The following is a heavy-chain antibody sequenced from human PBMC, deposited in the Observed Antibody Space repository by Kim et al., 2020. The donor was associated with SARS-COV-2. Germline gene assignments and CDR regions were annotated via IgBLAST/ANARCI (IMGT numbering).Heavy chain of an antibody. CDR2: IRSKANNYAT. V-gene: IGHV3-73*01. D-gene: IGHD3-22*01. CDR3: TIVPPDYDKFYDTFDI. Sequence: GGSLRLSCAASGFTFSGSAMHWVRQASGKGLEWVGRIRSKANNYATAYASSVKGRFTISRDDSKNTAYLQMNSLKTEDTAVYYCTIVPPDYDKFYDTFDIWGQVTMVTVSS. J-gene: IGHJ3*02. CDR1: GFTFSGSA.